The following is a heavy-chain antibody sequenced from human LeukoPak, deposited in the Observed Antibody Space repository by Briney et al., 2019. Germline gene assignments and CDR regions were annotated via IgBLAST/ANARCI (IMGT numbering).Heavy chain of an antibody. CDR3: AQQVGYCSSGSCYFTY. CDR1: GFSFSSYA. J-gene: IGHJ1*01. D-gene: IGHD2-15*01. V-gene: IGHV3-30-3*01. CDR2: IPNDGSKT. Sequence: TGGSLRHSCAASGFSFSSYAMHWVRQAPGKGLEWVAAIPNDGSKTYYADSVKGRFTISRDNSKNTLYLQMNSLRAEDTAVYYCAQQVGYCSSGSCYFTYWGQGTLVTVSS.